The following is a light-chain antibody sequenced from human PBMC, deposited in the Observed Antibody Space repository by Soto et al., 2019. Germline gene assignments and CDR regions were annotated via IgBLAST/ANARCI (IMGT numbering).Light chain of an antibody. CDR1: SSDVGRYNY. Sequence: QSALTQPASVSGSPGQSITISCTGTSSDVGRYNYVSWYQQHAGKPPKLMIYDVSNRPSGVSNRFSASKSGNTASLPISGLQTEDEADYYCSSYTSRSTYVFGTGTKLTVL. J-gene: IGLJ1*01. CDR2: DVS. V-gene: IGLV2-14*01. CDR3: SSYTSRSTYV.